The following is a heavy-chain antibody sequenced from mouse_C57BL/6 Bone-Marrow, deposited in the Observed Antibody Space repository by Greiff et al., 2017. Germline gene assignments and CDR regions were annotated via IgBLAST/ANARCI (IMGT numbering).Heavy chain of an antibody. CDR2: INPSNGGT. D-gene: IGHD1-1*01. V-gene: IGHV1-53*01. CDR3: ARSGYYFGSSYGYFDV. J-gene: IGHJ1*03. CDR1: GYTFTSYW. Sequence: QVQLQQPGTELVKPGASVKLSCKASGYTFTSYWMHWVKQRPGQGLEWIGNINPSNGGTNYNEKFKSKATLTVDKSSRTAYMQLSSLTSEDSAFYYCARSGYYFGSSYGYFDVWGTGTTVTGSS.